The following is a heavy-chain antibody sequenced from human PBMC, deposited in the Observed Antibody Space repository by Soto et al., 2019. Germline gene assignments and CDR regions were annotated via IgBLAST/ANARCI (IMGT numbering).Heavy chain of an antibody. CDR3: ARVSKDIVVVVAAIGDAFDI. Sequence: GASVKVSCKASGGTFSSYAISWVRQAPGQGLEWMGGIIPIFGTANYAQKFQGRVTITADESTSTAYMELSSLRSEDTAVYYCARVSKDIVVVVAAIGDAFDIWGQGTIVTVSS. CDR2: IIPIFGTA. CDR1: GGTFSSYA. V-gene: IGHV1-69*13. D-gene: IGHD2-15*01. J-gene: IGHJ3*02.